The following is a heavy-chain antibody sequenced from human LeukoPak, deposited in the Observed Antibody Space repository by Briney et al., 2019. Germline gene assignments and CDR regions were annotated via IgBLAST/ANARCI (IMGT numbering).Heavy chain of an antibody. CDR3: ARVVGQIGYCTNGVCYYPDAFDI. D-gene: IGHD2-8*01. CDR1: GGTFSSYA. Sequence: SVKVFCKASGGTFSSYAISGVRQAPGQGLEWMGGIIPIFGTANYAQKFQGRVTITTDESTSTAYMELSSLRSEDTAVYYCARVVGQIGYCTNGVCYYPDAFDIWGQGTMVTVSS. CDR2: IIPIFGTA. V-gene: IGHV1-69*05. J-gene: IGHJ3*02.